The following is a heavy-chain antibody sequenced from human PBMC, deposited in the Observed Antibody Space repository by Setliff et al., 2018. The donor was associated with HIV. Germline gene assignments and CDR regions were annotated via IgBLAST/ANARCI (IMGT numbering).Heavy chain of an antibody. CDR2: ISYSGST. Sequence: PSETLSLTCTVSGGSISSHYWSWIRQPPGKGLEWIGYISYSGSTKYNPSLKSRVTISVDTSKNQFSLRLSSVTAADTAVYYCARGGSGSPFDYWGQGTLVTVSS. CDR1: GGSISSHY. J-gene: IGHJ4*02. D-gene: IGHD1-26*01. V-gene: IGHV4-59*08. CDR3: ARGGSGSPFDY.